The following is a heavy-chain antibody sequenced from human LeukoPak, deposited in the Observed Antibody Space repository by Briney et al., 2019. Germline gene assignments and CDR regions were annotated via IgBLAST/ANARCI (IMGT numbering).Heavy chain of an antibody. CDR2: ISYDGSNK. Sequence: PGESLRLSCAASGLTFSNYDIHWVRQAPGKGLEWVAVISYDGSNKYYADSVKGRFTISRDNSKSTLFLQMNSLRAEDTAVYYCARENPTCSSTNCYFDYWGQGTLVTVFS. V-gene: IGHV3-30*03. D-gene: IGHD2-2*01. CDR3: ARENPTCSSTNCYFDY. CDR1: GLTFSNYD. J-gene: IGHJ4*02.